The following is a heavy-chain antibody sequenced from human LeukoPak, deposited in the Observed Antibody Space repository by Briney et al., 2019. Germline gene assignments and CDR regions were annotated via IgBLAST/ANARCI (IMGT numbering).Heavy chain of an antibody. CDR3: ARGLEWAVAGTFDY. CDR2: ISSSGSTI. CDR1: GFTFGDYV. V-gene: IGHV3-48*03. Sequence: GGSLRLSCTASGFTFGDYVMNWVRQAPGKGLEWVSYISSSGSTIYYADSVKGRFTISRDNAKNSLYLQMNSLRAEDTAVYYCARGLEWAVAGTFDYWGQGTLVTVSS. J-gene: IGHJ4*02. D-gene: IGHD6-19*01.